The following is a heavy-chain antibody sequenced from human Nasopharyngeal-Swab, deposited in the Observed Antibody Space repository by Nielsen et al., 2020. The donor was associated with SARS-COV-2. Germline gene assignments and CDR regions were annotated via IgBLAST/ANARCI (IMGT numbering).Heavy chain of an antibody. D-gene: IGHD6-13*01. Sequence: GESLKISCAASGFTFSDYYMSWIRQAPGKGLEWVSYLSSRGSTIYYADSVKGRFTISRDNAKNSLYLQMNSLRAEDTAVYYCARVKIADGNFDYWGQGTLVTVSS. CDR3: ARVKIADGNFDY. CDR1: GFTFSDYY. V-gene: IGHV3-11*01. J-gene: IGHJ4*02. CDR2: LSSRGSTI.